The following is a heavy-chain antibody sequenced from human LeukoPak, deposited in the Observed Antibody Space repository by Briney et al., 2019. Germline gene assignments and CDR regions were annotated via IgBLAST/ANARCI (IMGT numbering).Heavy chain of an antibody. CDR1: VFTLSGFS. J-gene: IGHJ5*02. D-gene: IGHD3-16*01. Sequence: PGGSLRLSCAASVFTLSGFSMNWLRQAPGKGLEWVSSISTSSTYVYNADSVKGRFTISRDNANNSLYLQMNSLRAEDTAVYYCTRSLPAGCHDYGVSWGQGTLVTVSS. CDR2: ISTSSTYV. CDR3: TRSLPAGCHDYGVS. V-gene: IGHV3-21*01.